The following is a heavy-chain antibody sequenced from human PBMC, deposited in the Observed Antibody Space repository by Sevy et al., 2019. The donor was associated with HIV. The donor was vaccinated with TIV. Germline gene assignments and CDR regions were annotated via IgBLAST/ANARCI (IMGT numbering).Heavy chain of an antibody. Sequence: GGSLRLSCAASGFTFSSYAMNWVRQAPGKGLEWVSGISGSGGSGDKTNYADTLKGRFTISRDDSKNSLYLQLNSRRAEDKTIYYCARKYDSSGYFDYWGQGTLVTVSS. CDR1: GFTFSSYA. J-gene: IGHJ4*02. V-gene: IGHV3-23*01. CDR2: ISGSGGSGDKT. D-gene: IGHD3-22*01. CDR3: ARKYDSSGYFDY.